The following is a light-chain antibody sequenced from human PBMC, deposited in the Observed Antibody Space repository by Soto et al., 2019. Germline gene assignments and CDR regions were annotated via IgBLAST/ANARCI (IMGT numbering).Light chain of an antibody. Sequence: QLTQSPSSLSASVGDRVTITCRASQGISSYLAWYQQKPGKAPKLLISGASALQSGVPSRFSGSGSGTDFTLTISSLEPEDFAVYYCQQRSNWPRITFGQGTKVDI. J-gene: IGKJ1*01. CDR1: QGISSY. V-gene: IGKV1-9*01. CDR2: GAS. CDR3: QQRSNWPRIT.